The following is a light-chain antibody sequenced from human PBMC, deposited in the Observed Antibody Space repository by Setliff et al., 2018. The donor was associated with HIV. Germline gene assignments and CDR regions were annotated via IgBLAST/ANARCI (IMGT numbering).Light chain of an antibody. CDR3: QSYDSSLSGYV. CDR2: ANT. V-gene: IGLV1-40*01. Sequence: QSVLTQPPSVSGAPGQRVIISCTGSSSNIGAGYDVHWYQQLPGTVPKLLIYANTNRPSGVPDRFSGSKSDTSASLAITGLQAEDETDYYCQSYDSSLSGYVFGTGTKVTVL. J-gene: IGLJ1*01. CDR1: SSNIGAGYD.